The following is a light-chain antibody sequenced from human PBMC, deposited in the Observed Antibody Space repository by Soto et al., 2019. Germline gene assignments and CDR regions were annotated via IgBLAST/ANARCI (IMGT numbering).Light chain of an antibody. Sequence: EIVLTQSAATLSLSPGERATLSCRASQSVSSYLAWYQQKPGQAPRLLIYDASNRATGIPARFSGSGSGTEFTLPISSLEPVDFAVYYCQQRSNWPRTFGQGTKVEIK. CDR1: QSVSSY. CDR3: QQRSNWPRT. J-gene: IGKJ1*01. V-gene: IGKV3-11*01. CDR2: DAS.